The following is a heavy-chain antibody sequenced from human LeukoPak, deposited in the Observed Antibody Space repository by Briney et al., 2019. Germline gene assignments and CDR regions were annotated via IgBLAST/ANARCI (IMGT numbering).Heavy chain of an antibody. CDR3: ARGYCSGGSCYYDDAFDI. V-gene: IGHV1-2*04. Sequence: GASVKVSCKASGYTFTGYYMHWVRQAPGQGLGWMGLINPNSGGTNYAQKFQGWVTMTRDTSISTAYMELSRLRSDDTAVYYCARGYCSGGSCYYDDAFDIWGQGTMVTVSS. CDR1: GYTFTGYY. J-gene: IGHJ3*02. CDR2: INPNSGGT. D-gene: IGHD2-15*01.